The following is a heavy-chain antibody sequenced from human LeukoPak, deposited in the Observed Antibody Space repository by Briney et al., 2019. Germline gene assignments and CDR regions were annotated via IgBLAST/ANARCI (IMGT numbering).Heavy chain of an antibody. Sequence: ASVKVSCKVSGYTLTELSMHWVRQAPGKGLEWMGGFDPEDGETIYAQKFQGRVTMIEDTSTDTAYMEPSSLRSEDTAVYYCARGNSGTFDYWGQGTLVTVSS. CDR2: FDPEDGET. D-gene: IGHD3-10*01. J-gene: IGHJ4*02. V-gene: IGHV1-24*01. CDR3: ARGNSGTFDY. CDR1: GYTLTELS.